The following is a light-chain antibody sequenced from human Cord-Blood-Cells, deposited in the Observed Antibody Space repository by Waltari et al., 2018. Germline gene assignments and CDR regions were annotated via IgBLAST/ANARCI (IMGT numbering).Light chain of an antibody. CDR1: QSISSY. CDR3: QQSYSTPFT. J-gene: IGKJ3*01. Sequence: EIQMTQSPSSLSASVGDRVTITCRASQSISSYLNWYQQKPGKAPKLLIYAASSLQSGVPSRFSGSGSGTDFTLTISSLQPEDFATYYCQQSYSTPFTFG. V-gene: IGKV1-39*01. CDR2: AAS.